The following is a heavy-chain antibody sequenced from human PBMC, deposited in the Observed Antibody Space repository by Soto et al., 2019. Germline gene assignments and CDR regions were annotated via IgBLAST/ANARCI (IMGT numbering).Heavy chain of an antibody. Sequence: EVQLVESGGGLVQPGRSLRLSCAASGFTFDDYAMHWVRQAPGKGLEWVSGISSNSGSIGYADSVKGRFTISRDNAKNVLYLQINSLSAEDTALYYCAKDMYPSYSSGWVSDYWGQGTLVTVSS. CDR1: GFTFDDYA. D-gene: IGHD6-19*01. V-gene: IGHV3-9*01. CDR2: ISSNSGSI. J-gene: IGHJ4*02. CDR3: AKDMYPSYSSGWVSDY.